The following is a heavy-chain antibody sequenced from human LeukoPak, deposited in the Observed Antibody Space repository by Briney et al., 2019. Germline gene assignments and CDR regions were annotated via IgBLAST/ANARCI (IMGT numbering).Heavy chain of an antibody. J-gene: IGHJ4*02. CDR1: GYTFTGYY. CDR3: ARDPYIGSIKASWLFDY. Sequence: ASVKVSCKASGYTFTGYYMHWVRQAPGQGLEWMGWINPNSGGTNYAQKFQGRVTMTRDTSISTAYMELSRLRSDDTAVYYCARDPYIGSIKASWLFDYWGQGTLVTVSS. CDR2: INPNSGGT. D-gene: IGHD2-15*01. V-gene: IGHV1-2*02.